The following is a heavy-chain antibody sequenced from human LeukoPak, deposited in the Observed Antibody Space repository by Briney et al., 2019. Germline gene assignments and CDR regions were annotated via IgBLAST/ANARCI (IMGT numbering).Heavy chain of an antibody. CDR1: GGSFSGYY. CDR2: IYHSGST. J-gene: IGHJ4*02. CDR3: ARDRGMVRGVIDY. D-gene: IGHD3-10*01. Sequence: SETLSLTCAVYGGSFSGYYWSWIRQPPGKGLEWIGEIYHSGSTNYNPSLKSRVTISVDKSKNQFSLKLSSVTAADTAVYYCARDRGMVRGVIDYWGQGTLVTVSS. V-gene: IGHV4-34*01.